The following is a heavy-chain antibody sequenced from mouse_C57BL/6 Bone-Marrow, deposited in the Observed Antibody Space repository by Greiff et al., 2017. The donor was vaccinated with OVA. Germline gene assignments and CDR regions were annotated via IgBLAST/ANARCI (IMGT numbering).Heavy chain of an antibody. CDR3: ARVYYGSSPWYFDV. CDR1: GYTFTSYW. V-gene: IGHV1-50*01. CDR2: IDPSDSYT. Sequence: HVQLQQPGAELVKPGASVKLSCKASGYTFTSYWMQWVKQRPGQCLEWIGEIDPSDSYTNYNQKFKGKATLTVDTSSSTAYMQLSSLTSEDSAVYYCARVYYGSSPWYFDVWGTGTTVTVSS. J-gene: IGHJ1*03. D-gene: IGHD1-1*01.